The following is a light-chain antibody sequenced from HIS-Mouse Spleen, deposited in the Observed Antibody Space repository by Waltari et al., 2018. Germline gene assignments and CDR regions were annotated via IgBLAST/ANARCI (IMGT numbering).Light chain of an antibody. CDR3: YSAADNNLGV. V-gene: IGLV3-27*01. J-gene: IGLJ3*02. CDR1: VLAKKY. Sequence: SYELTQPSSVSVSPGQTARITYSGDVLAKKYARWFQQKPGQAPVPVIYKDSERPSGIPERFSGSSSGTTVTLTISGAQVEDEADYYCYSAADNNLGVFGGGTKLTVL. CDR2: KDS.